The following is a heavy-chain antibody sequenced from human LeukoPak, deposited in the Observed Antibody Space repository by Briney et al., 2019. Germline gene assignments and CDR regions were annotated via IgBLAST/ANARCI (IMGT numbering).Heavy chain of an antibody. D-gene: IGHD5-12*01. Sequence: ASVKVSCKASGYTFTSYDINWVRQATGQGLEWMGWMNPNSGNTGYAQKFQGRVTITRNTSISTAYMELSSLRSEDTAVYYCARASAVATMTYYYYYYYMDVWGKGTTVTVSS. CDR2: MNPNSGNT. V-gene: IGHV1-8*03. CDR1: GYTFTSYD. CDR3: ARASAVATMTYYYYYYYMDV. J-gene: IGHJ6*03.